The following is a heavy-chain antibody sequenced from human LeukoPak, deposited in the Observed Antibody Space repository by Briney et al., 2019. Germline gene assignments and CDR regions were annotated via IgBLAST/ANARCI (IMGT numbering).Heavy chain of an antibody. CDR2: IYTSGST. J-gene: IGHJ6*03. CDR1: GGSISSGSYY. V-gene: IGHV4-61*02. CDR3: ARSEGNYYYYYMDV. Sequence: SQTLSLTCTVSGGSISSGSYYWSWIRQPAGKGLEWIGRIYTSGSTNYNPSLKSRVTISVDTSKNQFSLKLSSVTAADTAVYYCARSEGNYYYYYMDVWGKGTTVTISS.